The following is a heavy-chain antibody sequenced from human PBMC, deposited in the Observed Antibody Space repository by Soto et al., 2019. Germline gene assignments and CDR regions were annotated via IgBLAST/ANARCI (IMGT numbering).Heavy chain of an antibody. CDR1: GDSISRIDYY. V-gene: IGHV4-31*03. CDR2: IYFRGNT. Sequence: SETLSLTCSVSGDSISRIDYYWTWIRQHPEKGLEWIGNIYFRGNTYYSPSLESRLTISVDTSKNQFSLKLTSVTTADTAVYYCAREGGSYDSGGYLIRGAFDIWGQGTMVTVSS. CDR3: AREGGSYDSGGYLIRGAFDI. D-gene: IGHD3-22*01. J-gene: IGHJ3*02.